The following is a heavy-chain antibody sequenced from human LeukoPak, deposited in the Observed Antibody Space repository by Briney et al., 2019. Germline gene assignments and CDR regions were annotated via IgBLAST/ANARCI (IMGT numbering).Heavy chain of an antibody. CDR3: AKDRYTNYVPES. V-gene: IGHV3-33*06. J-gene: IGHJ5*02. CDR2: IWYDGSNI. CDR1: GFTFNSYG. Sequence: GGSLRLSCAASGFTFNSYGMHWVRQAPGKGLEWVAVIWYDGSNIYYADSVKGRFTISRDNSKNTLYLQMNSLRVEDTAVYYCAKDRYTNYVPESWGQGTLVTVSS. D-gene: IGHD3-10*02.